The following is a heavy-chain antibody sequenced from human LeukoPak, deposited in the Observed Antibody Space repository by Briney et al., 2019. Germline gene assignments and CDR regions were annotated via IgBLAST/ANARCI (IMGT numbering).Heavy chain of an antibody. V-gene: IGHV4-34*01. CDR3: ARSIVVVPAANYYYYGMDV. D-gene: IGHD2-2*01. CDR2: INHSGST. J-gene: IGHJ6*02. CDR1: GGSFSGYP. Sequence: KPSETLSLTCAVYGGSFSGYPWSWIRQPPGKGLEWIGEINHSGSTNYNPSLKSRVTISVDTSKNQFSLKLSSVTAADTAVYYCARSIVVVPAANYYYYGMDVWGQGTTVTVSS.